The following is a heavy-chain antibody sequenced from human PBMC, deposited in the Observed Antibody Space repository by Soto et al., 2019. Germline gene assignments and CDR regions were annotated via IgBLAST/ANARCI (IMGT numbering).Heavy chain of an antibody. CDR2: ISSSSTTI. CDR3: ARDNSSYDFWSGYKY. CDR1: GFTFSSYS. Sequence: PGGSLRLSCAASGFTFSSYSMNWVRQAPGKGLEWVSYISSSSTTIYHADSVKGRFTISRDNAKNSLYLQMNSLRDEDTAVYYCARDNSSYDFWSGYKYWGQGTLVTVSS. D-gene: IGHD3-3*01. J-gene: IGHJ4*02. V-gene: IGHV3-48*02.